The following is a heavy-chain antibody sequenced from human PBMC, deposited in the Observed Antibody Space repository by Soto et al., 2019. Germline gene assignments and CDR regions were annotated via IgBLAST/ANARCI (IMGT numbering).Heavy chain of an antibody. Sequence: GGSLRLSCAASGFTFRNYAMNWFRQAPGKGLEWVSTIRGSGDTTYYADSVKGRFTISRDNSKDTLYLEMNSLRADDTAIYYCAKSPPPRSSSFGFDPWRQGTLVTVSS. CDR3: AKSPPPRSSSFGFDP. CDR1: GFTFRNYA. V-gene: IGHV3-23*01. J-gene: IGHJ5*02. D-gene: IGHD6-6*01. CDR2: IRGSGDTT.